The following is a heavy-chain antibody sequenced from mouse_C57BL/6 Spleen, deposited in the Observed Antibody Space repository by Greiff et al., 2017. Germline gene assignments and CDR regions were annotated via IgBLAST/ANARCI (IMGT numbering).Heavy chain of an antibody. V-gene: IGHV1-53*01. J-gene: IGHJ1*03. CDR3: ALTTVVSYWYFDV. CDR1: GYTFTSYW. D-gene: IGHD1-1*01. CDR2: INPSNGGT. Sequence: QVQLQQPGTELVKPGASVKLSCKASGYTFTSYWMHWVQQRPGHGLEWIGNINPSNGGTNYNEKFKSKATLTVDKSSSTAYMQLSSLTSEDSAVYYCALTTVVSYWYFDVGGTGTTVTGSS.